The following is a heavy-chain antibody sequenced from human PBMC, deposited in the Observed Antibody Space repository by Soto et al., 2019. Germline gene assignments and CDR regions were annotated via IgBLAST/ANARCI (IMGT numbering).Heavy chain of an antibody. CDR2: ISKGSDYI. CDR1: GFSFSDYT. V-gene: IGHV3-21*01. Sequence: GGSLRLSCAASGFSFSDYTMNWVRQAPGKGLEWVSSISKGSDYIFYADKVKGRFTISRDNARNSLHLQMTSLRVEDTAVYCCAKDSGCVNNACAYDPWGQGTLVTVSS. CDR3: AKDSGCVNNACAYDP. D-gene: IGHD1-20*01. J-gene: IGHJ5*02.